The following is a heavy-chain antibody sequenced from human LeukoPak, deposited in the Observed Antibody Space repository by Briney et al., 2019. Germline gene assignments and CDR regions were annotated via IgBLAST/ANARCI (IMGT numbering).Heavy chain of an antibody. J-gene: IGHJ5*02. CDR1: GYTSTSYA. D-gene: IGHD4-11*01. Sequence: ASVKVSCKASGYTSTSYAMHWVRQAPGQRLEWMGWINAGNGNTKYSQKFQGRVTMTRDTSTSTVYMELSSLRSEDTAVYYCAREGTSNYAAGGFDPWGQGTLVTVSS. V-gene: IGHV1-3*01. CDR2: INAGNGNT. CDR3: AREGTSNYAAGGFDP.